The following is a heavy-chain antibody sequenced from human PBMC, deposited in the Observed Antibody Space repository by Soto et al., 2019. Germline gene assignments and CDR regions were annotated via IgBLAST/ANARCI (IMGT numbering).Heavy chain of an antibody. D-gene: IGHD2-15*01. J-gene: IGHJ6*02. CDR2: ISAYNSNT. Sequence: QVQLVQSGAEVKKPGASVKVSCKASGYTFTSYGISWVRQAPVQGLVWMGWISAYNSNTNYAQKLQGRVTITTDTSTSRASMELGSLRSADSGVYDCARWCSGGSCYHGGWGMDVRGQGNTVTVSS. CDR1: GYTFTSYG. CDR3: ARWCSGGSCYHGGWGMDV. V-gene: IGHV1-18*01.